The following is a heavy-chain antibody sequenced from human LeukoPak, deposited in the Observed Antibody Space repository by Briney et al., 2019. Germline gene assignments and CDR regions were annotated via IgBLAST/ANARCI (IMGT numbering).Heavy chain of an antibody. CDR3: ARDGRITMVRGVIVGWFDP. D-gene: IGHD3-10*01. Sequence: GGSLRLSCAASGFTFDTYAMHWVRQAPGEGLEWVAIIWYDGSKKEYADSVKGRFSVSRDNSKNTLYLQMNSLRAEDTAVYYCARDGRITMVRGVIVGWFDPWGQGTLVTVSS. V-gene: IGHV3-33*01. CDR2: IWYDGSKK. J-gene: IGHJ5*02. CDR1: GFTFDTYA.